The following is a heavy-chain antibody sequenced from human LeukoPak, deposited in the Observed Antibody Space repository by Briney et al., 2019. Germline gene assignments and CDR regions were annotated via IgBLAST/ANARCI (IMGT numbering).Heavy chain of an antibody. CDR3: AKDRLKSPPQSGDAFDI. CDR1: GFTFSSYA. Sequence: PGGSLRLSCAASGFTFSSYAMSWVRQAPGKGLEWVSAISGSGGSTYYADSVKGRFTISRDNSKNTLYLQMNSLRAEDTAVYYCAKDRLKSPPQSGDAFDIWGQGTMVTVSS. D-gene: IGHD3-10*01. J-gene: IGHJ3*02. CDR2: ISGSGGST. V-gene: IGHV3-23*01.